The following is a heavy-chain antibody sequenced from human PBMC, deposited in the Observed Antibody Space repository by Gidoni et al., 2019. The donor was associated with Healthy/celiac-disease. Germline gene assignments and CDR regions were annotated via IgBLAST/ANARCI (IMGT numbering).Heavy chain of an antibody. J-gene: IGHJ3*02. CDR2: ISAYNGNA. CDR3: ARGDGLGYGDYVHAFDI. CDR1: GYHFTSYG. V-gene: IGHV1-18*01. D-gene: IGHD4-17*01. Sequence: QVQMVQSGAEVKKPGASVKVSCKASGYHFTSYGISWVRQAPGQGLEWMGWISAYNGNANYAQKLQGRVTMTTDTSTSTAYMELRSRRSDDTAVYYCARGDGLGYGDYVHAFDIWGQGTMVTVSS.